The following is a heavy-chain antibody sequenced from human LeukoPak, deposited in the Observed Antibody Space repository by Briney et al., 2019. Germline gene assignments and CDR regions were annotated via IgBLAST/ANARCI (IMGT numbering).Heavy chain of an antibody. CDR1: GGSLRPYY. D-gene: IGHD5-12*01. V-gene: IGHV4-34*01. CDR3: ARGSIPTLLGGYVTFDP. CDR2: IAHSGST. Sequence: SETLSLTCTVYGGSLRPYYWNWIRQSPGKGLEWIGEIAHSGSTNYNASLKSRVTISIDTSRDQVSLKLTSVTAADTAVYYCARGSIPTLLGGYVTFDPWGQGTLVAVSS. J-gene: IGHJ5*02.